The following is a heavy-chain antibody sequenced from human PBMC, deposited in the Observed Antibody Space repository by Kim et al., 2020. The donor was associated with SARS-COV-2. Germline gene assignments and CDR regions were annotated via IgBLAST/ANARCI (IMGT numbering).Heavy chain of an antibody. CDR1: GGTFGSYC. V-gene: IGHV1-69*13. Sequence: SVKVSCKASGGTFGSYCITWVRQAPGQGLEWMGAIIPIVGKANYAHKFQGRVTITADESATTASIELRSLRSDDTAVYFCARGSNYVSGSPDFDSWGQGTLVTVSS. CDR3: ARGSNYVSGSPDFDS. J-gene: IGHJ4*02. D-gene: IGHD3-16*01. CDR2: IIPIVGKA.